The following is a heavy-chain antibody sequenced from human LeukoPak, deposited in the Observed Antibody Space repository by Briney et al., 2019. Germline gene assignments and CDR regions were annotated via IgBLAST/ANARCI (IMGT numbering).Heavy chain of an antibody. D-gene: IGHD4-17*01. CDR2: ISYDGSNK. CDR3: ARDIYGDYQGDYFDY. Sequence: PGGSLRLSCAASGFTSSSYAMHWVRQAPGRGLEWGAVISYDGSNKYYADSVKGRFTTSRDNSKNTLYLQMNSLRAEDTAVYYCARDIYGDYQGDYFDYWGQGTLVTVSS. V-gene: IGHV3-30*01. CDR1: GFTSSSYA. J-gene: IGHJ4*02.